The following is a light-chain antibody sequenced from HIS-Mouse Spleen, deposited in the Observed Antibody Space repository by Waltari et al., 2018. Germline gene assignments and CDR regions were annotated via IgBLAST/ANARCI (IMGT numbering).Light chain of an antibody. CDR3: QQYNNWPWT. CDR2: GAS. V-gene: IGKV3-15*01. Sequence: PPSVSVSPGQTARITCSGDALPKQYAYWYQQKPGQSPRLLIYGASTRATGIPARFSGSGSGTEFTLTISSMQSEDFAVYYCQQYNNWPWTFGQGTKVEIK. CDR1: LPKQYA. J-gene: IGKJ1*01.